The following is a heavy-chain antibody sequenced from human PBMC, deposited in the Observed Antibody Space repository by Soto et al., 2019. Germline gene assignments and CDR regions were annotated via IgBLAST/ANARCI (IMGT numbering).Heavy chain of an antibody. D-gene: IGHD2-2*01. V-gene: IGHV3-11*01. CDR1: GFTFSDHY. Sequence: QVQLVESGGGLVKPGGSLRLSCEASGFTFSDHYMSWIRQAPGKGLEWASYISSGGSAIYYADSVKGRFTISRDNAKNAMYLQMNSLRAEATAVYYCARVKECSSTICYARDAFDIWGQGTMVTVSS. J-gene: IGHJ3*02. CDR3: ARVKECSSTICYARDAFDI. CDR2: ISSGGSAI.